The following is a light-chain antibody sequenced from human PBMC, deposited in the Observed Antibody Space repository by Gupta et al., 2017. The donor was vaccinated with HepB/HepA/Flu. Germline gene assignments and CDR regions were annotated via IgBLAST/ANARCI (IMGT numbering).Light chain of an antibody. Sequence: QPALTQPASVSGSPGQSITIPCTGTSSDVGSYNLVSWYQHHPGKAPKLMIYEVIKRPSGVSNRFSGSKSGNTASLTISGLQAEDEADYYCCSYAGSSTFVIFGGGTKLTVL. CDR3: CSYAGSSTFVI. CDR2: EVI. J-gene: IGLJ2*01. V-gene: IGLV2-23*02. CDR1: SSDVGSYNL.